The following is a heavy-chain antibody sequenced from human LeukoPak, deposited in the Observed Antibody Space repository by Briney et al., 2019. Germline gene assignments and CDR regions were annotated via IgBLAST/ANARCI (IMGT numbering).Heavy chain of an antibody. CDR2: IYYSGST. CDR1: GGSISNYY. V-gene: IGHV4-39*01. Sequence: SETLSLTCIVSGGSISNYYWGWIRQPPGEGLEWIGNIYYSGSTYYNPSLKSRVTISVDTSKNHFSLRLSSVTAADTAVYYCARQVGATDRPDFWGQGTLVTVSS. CDR3: ARQVGATDRPDF. D-gene: IGHD1-26*01. J-gene: IGHJ4*02.